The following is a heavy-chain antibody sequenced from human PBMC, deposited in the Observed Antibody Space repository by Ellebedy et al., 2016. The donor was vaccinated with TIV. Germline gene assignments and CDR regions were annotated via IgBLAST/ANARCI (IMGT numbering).Heavy chain of an antibody. CDR1: GFTVRSNY. J-gene: IGHJ4*02. V-gene: IGHV3-53*01. CDR2: IYSGGST. Sequence: GESLKISCAASGFTVRSNYMSWVRQAPGKGLEWVAVIYSGGSTYYTDSVKGRFTISRDNAKNTLYLQMNSLRAEDTAVYYCARASTSCWYILDYWGQGTLVSVSS. CDR3: ARASTSCWYILDY. D-gene: IGHD6-19*01.